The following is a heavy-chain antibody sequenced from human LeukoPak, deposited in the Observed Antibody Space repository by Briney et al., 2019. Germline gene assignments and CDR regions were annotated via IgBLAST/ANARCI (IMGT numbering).Heavy chain of an antibody. CDR2: MNPNSGNT. Sequence: ASVKVSCKASGYTFTSYDINWVRQATGQGLEWLGWMNPNSGNTGYAQKFQGRVTMTRSTSISTAYMELSSLRFEDTAVYYCTRSVRNGHIDYWGQGTLVTVSS. CDR3: TRSVRNGHIDY. V-gene: IGHV1-8*01. CDR1: GYTFTSYD. J-gene: IGHJ4*02. D-gene: IGHD2-21*01.